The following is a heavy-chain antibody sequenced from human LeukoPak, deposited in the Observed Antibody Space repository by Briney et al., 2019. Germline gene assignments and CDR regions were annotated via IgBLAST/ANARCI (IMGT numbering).Heavy chain of an antibody. CDR2: IYYSGST. V-gene: IGHV4-39*01. CDR3: ARHKRFGHGDYGLCGMDV. D-gene: IGHD4-17*01. CDR1: GGSISSSSYY. J-gene: IGHJ6*02. Sequence: SETLSLTCTVSGGSISSSSYYWGWIRQPPGKGLEWIGSIYYSGSTYYNPSLKSRVTISVDTSKNQFSLKLSSVTAADTAVYYCARHKRFGHGDYGLCGMDVWGQGTTVTVSS.